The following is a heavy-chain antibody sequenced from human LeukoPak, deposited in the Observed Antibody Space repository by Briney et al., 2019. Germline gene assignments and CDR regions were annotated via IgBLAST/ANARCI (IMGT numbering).Heavy chain of an antibody. D-gene: IGHD3-10*01. CDR1: GFTFSSYA. CDR2: ISYDGSNK. J-gene: IGHJ4*02. Sequence: GRSLRLSCAASGFTFSSYAMHWVRQAPGKGLEWVAVISYDGSNKYYADSVKGRFTISRDNSKNTLYLQMNSLRAEDTAVYYCARDGYGSGSAYFDYWGQGTLVTVSS. V-gene: IGHV3-30-3*01. CDR3: ARDGYGSGSAYFDY.